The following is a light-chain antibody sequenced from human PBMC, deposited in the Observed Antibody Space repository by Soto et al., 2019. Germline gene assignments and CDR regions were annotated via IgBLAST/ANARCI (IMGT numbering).Light chain of an antibody. CDR1: QSVSSN. J-gene: IGKJ5*01. V-gene: IGKV3-15*01. CDR3: QQYNNWLIA. CDR2: GAS. Sequence: EIVMTQSPATLSVSPGERATLSCSASQSVSSNLAWYQQKPGQAPRLLIYGASTRATGIPVTVSGSGSGTEFTLTSSSLQSEDIAVYYCQQYNNWLIAVGQGTRLEIK.